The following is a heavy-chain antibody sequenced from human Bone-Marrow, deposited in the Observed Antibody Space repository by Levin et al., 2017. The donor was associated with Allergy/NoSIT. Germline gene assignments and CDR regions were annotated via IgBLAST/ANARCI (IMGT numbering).Heavy chain of an antibody. CDR1: GFSLSRYGVG. CDR2: IYWDDDK. Sequence: SGPTLLKPPQTLALTCTFSGFSLSRYGVGVGWIRQPPGKALEWLAVIYWDDDKRYIPSLRSRLTITKDTSKDQVVLTMTNMDTVDTATYYCAQRGSWAGNNWDTGYLDYWGQGTLVTVSS. D-gene: IGHD1-1*01. J-gene: IGHJ4*02. V-gene: IGHV2-5*02. CDR3: AQRGSWAGNNWDTGYLDY.